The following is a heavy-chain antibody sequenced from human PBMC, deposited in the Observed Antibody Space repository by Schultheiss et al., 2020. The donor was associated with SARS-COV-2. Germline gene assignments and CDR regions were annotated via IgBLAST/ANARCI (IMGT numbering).Heavy chain of an antibody. J-gene: IGHJ6*02. CDR3: AREQAYCGGDCQPPYYYYGMDV. V-gene: IGHV4-59*01. Sequence: GSLRLSCTVSGGSISSYYWSWIRQPPGKGLEWIRYIYYSGSTNYNPSLKSRVTISVDTSKNQFSLKLSSVTAADTAVYYCAREQAYCGGDCQPPYYYYGMDVWGQGTTVTVSS. CDR1: GGSISSYY. D-gene: IGHD2-21*02. CDR2: IYYSGST.